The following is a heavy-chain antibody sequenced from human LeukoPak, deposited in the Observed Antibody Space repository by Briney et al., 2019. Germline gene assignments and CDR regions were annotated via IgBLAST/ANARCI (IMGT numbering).Heavy chain of an antibody. D-gene: IGHD2-2*01. CDR1: GFTFSSFP. Sequence: QPGGSLGLSCAASGFTFSSFPMSWVRQAPGKGLEWVSIMGGNNGRTYYADSVQGRFTISRDNSKNTLYLQMNSLRAEDTAVYYCAKRMAAIGTNDYWGQGTLVTVSS. CDR3: AKRMAAIGTNDY. V-gene: IGHV3-23*01. CDR2: MGGNNGRT. J-gene: IGHJ4*02.